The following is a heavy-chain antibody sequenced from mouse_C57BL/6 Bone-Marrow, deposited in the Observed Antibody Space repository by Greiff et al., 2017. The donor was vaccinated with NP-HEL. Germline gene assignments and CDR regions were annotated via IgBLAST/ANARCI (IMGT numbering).Heavy chain of an antibody. V-gene: IGHV1-55*01. CDR2: IYPGSGST. CDR1: GYTFTSYW. CDR3: ATYGSQYFDV. Sequence: QVQLQQPGAELVMPGASVKLSCKASGYTFTSYWMHWVKQRPGQGLEWIGDIYPGSGSTNYNEKFKSKATLTVDTSSSTAYMQLSSLTSEDSAVYYCATYGSQYFDVWGTGTTVTVSS. J-gene: IGHJ1*03. D-gene: IGHD1-1*01.